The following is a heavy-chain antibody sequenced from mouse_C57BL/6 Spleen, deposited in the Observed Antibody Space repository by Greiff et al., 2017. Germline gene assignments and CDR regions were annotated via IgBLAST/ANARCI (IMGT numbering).Heavy chain of an antibody. J-gene: IGHJ2*01. D-gene: IGHD1-1*01. Sequence: ESGPGLVKPSQSLSLTCSVTGYSITSGYYWNWIRQFPGNKLEWMGYISYDGSNNYNPSLKNRISITRDTSKNQFFLKLNSVTTEDTATYYCARHYSYWGQGTTLTVSS. CDR3: ARHYSY. CDR1: GYSITSGYY. V-gene: IGHV3-6*01. CDR2: ISYDGSN.